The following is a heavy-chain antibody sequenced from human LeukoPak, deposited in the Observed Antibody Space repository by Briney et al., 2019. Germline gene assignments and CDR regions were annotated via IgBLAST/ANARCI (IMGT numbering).Heavy chain of an antibody. CDR2: VTFHGEIP. J-gene: IGHJ6*03. CDR1: GFSLNNYA. Sequence: GRSLRLSCAASGFSLNNYAMHWVRQAPGKGLEWVSSVTFHGEIPYYSGSVMGRFTISRDNARDTVSLQMSSLSAEDTAIYYCARRGDQGYMDVWGKGATVIVSS. CDR3: ARRGDQGYMDV. D-gene: IGHD7-27*01. V-gene: IGHV3-23*01.